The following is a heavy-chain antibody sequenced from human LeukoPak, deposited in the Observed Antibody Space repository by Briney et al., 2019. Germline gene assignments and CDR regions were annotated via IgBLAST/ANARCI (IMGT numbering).Heavy chain of an antibody. Sequence: SGTLSLPCTVSGGSLSSGSFDWGRIRQPPGKGLEWVGSIYYSGSTYYNPSLKSRVTISVDTSKNQFSLKLSSVTAAHTAVYYCLIWFGELLQEFDCSGDRTLVTVSS. CDR2: IYYSGST. CDR3: LIWFGELLQEFDC. D-gene: IGHD3-10*01. V-gene: IGHV4-39*07. CDR1: GGSLSSGSFD. J-gene: IGHJ4*01.